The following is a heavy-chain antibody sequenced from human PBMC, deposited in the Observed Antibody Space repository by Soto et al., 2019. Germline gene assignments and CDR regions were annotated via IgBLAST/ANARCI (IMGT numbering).Heavy chain of an antibody. Sequence: QVQLVESGGGVVQPGRSLRLSCAASGFTFSSYGMHWVRQAPGKGLEWVAVIWYDVSNKYYADSVKGRFTISRDNSKNTLYLQMNSLRAEDTAVYYCARSNIVATNTHFDYWGQGTLVTVSS. CDR2: IWYDVSNK. CDR3: ARSNIVATNTHFDY. V-gene: IGHV3-33*01. J-gene: IGHJ4*02. CDR1: GFTFSSYG. D-gene: IGHD5-12*01.